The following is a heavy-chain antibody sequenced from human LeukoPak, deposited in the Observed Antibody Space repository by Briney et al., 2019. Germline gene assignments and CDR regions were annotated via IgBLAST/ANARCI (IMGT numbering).Heavy chain of an antibody. D-gene: IGHD3-22*01. Sequence: GGSLRLSCAASGLTVSSNYMTWVRQAPGRGLEWVSVLYSDGTTYYVDSVKGRFTISRDNSKNTLSLQMNSLRAEDTAVYYCARLTQYYFDTNGHSGYFDYWGQGTVVTVSS. J-gene: IGHJ4*02. CDR3: ARLTQYYFDTNGHSGYFDY. CDR2: LYSDGTT. CDR1: GLTVSSNY. V-gene: IGHV3-53*01.